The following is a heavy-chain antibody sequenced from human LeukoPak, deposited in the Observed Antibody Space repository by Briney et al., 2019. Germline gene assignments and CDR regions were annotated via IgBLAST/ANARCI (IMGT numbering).Heavy chain of an antibody. J-gene: IGHJ5*02. V-gene: IGHV1-8*01. CDR3: ARSPGYSSANWFDP. D-gene: IGHD6-25*01. Sequence: GASVEVSCKASGYTFTSYDINWVRQATGQGLEWMGWMNPNSGNTGYAQKFQGRVTMTRNTSISTAYMELSSLRSEDTAVYYCARSPGYSSANWFDPWGQGTLVTVSS. CDR1: GYTFTSYD. CDR2: MNPNSGNT.